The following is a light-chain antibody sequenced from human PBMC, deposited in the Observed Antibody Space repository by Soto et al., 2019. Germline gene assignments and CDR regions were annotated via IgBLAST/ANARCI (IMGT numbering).Light chain of an antibody. CDR3: QQYNTWLWT. CDR1: QSINAH. CDR2: GAS. J-gene: IGKJ1*01. Sequence: EVVMTQPPATLSVSPGERVTLSCRASQSINAHLAWYQQKPGQAPRLLIHGASTRATGIPARFSGSGFGTEFILTISSLQSEDFAVYYCQQYNTWLWTFGQGTKVEIQ. V-gene: IGKV3-15*01.